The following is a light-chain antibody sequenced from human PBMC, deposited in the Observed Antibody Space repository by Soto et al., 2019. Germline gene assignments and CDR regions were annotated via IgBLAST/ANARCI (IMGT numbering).Light chain of an antibody. Sequence: SYELTQPPSVSVSPGQTASITCSGDKLGDRYASWYQQKPGQSPVLVMYQDSRRPSGIPDRFSGSNSGNTATLTISGTHTMDEAEYYCQAWDSSYVVFGGGTQLTVL. J-gene: IGLJ2*01. CDR3: QAWDSSYVV. V-gene: IGLV3-1*01. CDR2: QDS. CDR1: KLGDRY.